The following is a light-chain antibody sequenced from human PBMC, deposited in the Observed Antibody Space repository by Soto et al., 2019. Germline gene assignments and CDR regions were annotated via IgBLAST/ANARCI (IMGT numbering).Light chain of an antibody. J-gene: IGKJ1*01. Sequence: ILMTQSPATLSVSPGERATLSCRASQSVSSNLAWYQQKPGQAPRLLIYGASTRATGVPARFSGSGSGTDFTLPISSLQSEDFAVYYCQHYNNWPPWTFGQGTKVQIK. CDR2: GAS. CDR1: QSVSSN. V-gene: IGKV3-15*01. CDR3: QHYNNWPPWT.